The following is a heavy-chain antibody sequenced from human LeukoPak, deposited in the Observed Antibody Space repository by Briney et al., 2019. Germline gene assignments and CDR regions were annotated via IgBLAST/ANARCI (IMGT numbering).Heavy chain of an antibody. V-gene: IGHV4-59*01. J-gene: IGHJ4*02. CDR1: GGSSSSYY. Sequence: SETLSLTCTVSGGSSSSYYWSWIRQPPGKGLEWIGYIYYSGSTNYNPSLKSRVTISVDTSKNQFSLKLSSVTAADTAVYYCARGRGSQGYWGQGTLVTVSS. CDR3: ARGRGSQGY. D-gene: IGHD1-26*01. CDR2: IYYSGST.